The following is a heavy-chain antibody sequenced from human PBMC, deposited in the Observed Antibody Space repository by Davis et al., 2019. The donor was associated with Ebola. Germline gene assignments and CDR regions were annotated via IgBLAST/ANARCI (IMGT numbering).Heavy chain of an antibody. D-gene: IGHD1-26*01. V-gene: IGHV3-15*01. CDR2: IKSKTDGGTT. J-gene: IGHJ6*02. CDR1: GFTFSSYA. CDR3: TTHSAWHYYGMDV. Sequence: GESLKISCAASGFTFSSYAMSWVRQAPGKGLEWVGRIKSKTDGGTTDYAAPVKGRFTISRDDSKNTLYLQMNSLKTEDTAVYYCTTHSAWHYYGMDVWGQGTTVTVSS.